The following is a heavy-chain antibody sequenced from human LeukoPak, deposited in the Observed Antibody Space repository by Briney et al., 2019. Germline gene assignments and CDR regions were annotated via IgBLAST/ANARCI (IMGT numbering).Heavy chain of an antibody. CDR3: ARGSSYYDFWSGYCDY. V-gene: IGHV4-4*02. J-gene: IGHJ4*02. D-gene: IGHD3-3*01. Sequence: PSETLSLTCAVSGGSISSSNWWSWVRQPPGKGLEWIGYIYYSGSTNCNPSLESRVTISVDTSKNQFSLKLSSVTAADTAVYYCARGSSYYDFWSGYCDYWGQGTLVTVSS. CDR2: IYYSGST. CDR1: GGSISSSNW.